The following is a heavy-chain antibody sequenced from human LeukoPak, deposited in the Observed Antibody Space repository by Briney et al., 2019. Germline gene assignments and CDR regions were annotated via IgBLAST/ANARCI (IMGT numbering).Heavy chain of an antibody. V-gene: IGHV3-23*01. CDR3: AKMKGHPLPKYYMDV. CDR1: GFTFSGFA. J-gene: IGHJ6*01. Sequence: GGSLRLSCAASGFTFSGFAMCWVRRTPGEGLEWVSGISGSGDNTLYADSVKGRFTISRDNSKNTLYLEMNSLRAEDTAIYYCAKMKGHPLPKYYMDVWGQGTTVTVSS. D-gene: IGHD1-26*01. CDR2: ISGSGDNT.